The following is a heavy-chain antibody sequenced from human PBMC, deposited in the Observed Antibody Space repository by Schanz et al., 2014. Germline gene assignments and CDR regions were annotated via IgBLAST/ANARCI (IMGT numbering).Heavy chain of an antibody. CDR3: AKSKSQLPLFDY. D-gene: IGHD2-21*01. CDR2: LTEGGGGT. J-gene: IGHJ4*02. V-gene: IGHV3-23*04. CDR1: GFNFNTYA. Sequence: EVQVVESGGGLVQPGGSLRLSCVASGFNFNTYAMSWVRQAPGKGLEWVSGLTEGGGGTYYTDAVKGRFTISRDSSKNTLYLQMNSPRADDTAVYYCAKSKSQLPLFDYWGQGTLVAVSS.